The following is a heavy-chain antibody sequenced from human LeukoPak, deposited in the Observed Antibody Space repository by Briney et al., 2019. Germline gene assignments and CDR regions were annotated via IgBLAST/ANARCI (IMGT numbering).Heavy chain of an antibody. J-gene: IGHJ4*02. CDR3: AGDSYGENFDY. V-gene: IGHV3-23*01. CDR1: GFTFSSYA. D-gene: IGHD5-18*01. Sequence: GGSLRLSCAASGFTFSSYAMSWVRQAPGKGLEWVSAISGSGGSTYYADSVKGRFTISRHNSKNTLYLQMNSLRAEDTAVYYCAGDSYGENFDYWGQGTLVTVSS. CDR2: ISGSGGST.